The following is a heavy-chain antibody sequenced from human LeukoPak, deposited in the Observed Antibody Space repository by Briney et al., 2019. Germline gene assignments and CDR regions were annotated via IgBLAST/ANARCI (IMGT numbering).Heavy chain of an antibody. D-gene: IGHD6-13*01. V-gene: IGHV1-18*01. CDR3: ARDPSIAAAGTCDY. CDR2: ISASTGTT. CDR1: GFTFTNYG. J-gene: IGHJ4*02. Sequence: ASVKVSCKASGFTFTNYGISWVRQAPGQGLEWMGWISASTGTTNYAQKLQGRVTMTTDTSTSTAYMELRSLRSDDTAVYYCARDPSIAAAGTCDYWGQGTLVTVSS.